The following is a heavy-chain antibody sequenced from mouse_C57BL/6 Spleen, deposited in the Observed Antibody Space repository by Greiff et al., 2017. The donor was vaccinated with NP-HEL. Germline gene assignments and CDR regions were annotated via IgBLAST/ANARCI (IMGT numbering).Heavy chain of an antibody. CDR2: ISYDGSN. Sequence: VQLQQSGPGLVKPSQSLSLTCSVTGYSITSGYYWNWIRQFPGNKLEWMGYISYDGSNNYNPSLKNRISITRDTSKNQFFLKLNSVTTEDTATYYCARDKSYGNYVWYFDVWGTGTTVTVSS. CDR3: ARDKSYGNYVWYFDV. V-gene: IGHV3-6*01. CDR1: GYSITSGYY. J-gene: IGHJ1*03. D-gene: IGHD2-1*01.